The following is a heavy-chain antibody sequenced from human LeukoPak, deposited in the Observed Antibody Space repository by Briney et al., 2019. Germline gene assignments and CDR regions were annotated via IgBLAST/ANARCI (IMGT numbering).Heavy chain of an antibody. V-gene: IGHV5-51*01. Sequence: GESLKISCKGSGYRFTSNWIGWVRQMSGKGLEWMGIIYPGDSETRYSPSFQGQVTISADKSISTAYLQWSSLKASDTAMYYCARRNNYGSGTYYCDYWGQGTLVTVSS. J-gene: IGHJ4*02. CDR1: GYRFTSNW. D-gene: IGHD3-10*01. CDR2: IYPGDSET. CDR3: ARRNNYGSGTYYCDY.